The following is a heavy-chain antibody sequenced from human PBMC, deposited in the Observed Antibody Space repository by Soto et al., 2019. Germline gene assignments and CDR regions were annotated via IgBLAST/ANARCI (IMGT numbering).Heavy chain of an antibody. D-gene: IGHD5-12*01. CDR3: ARGFLYSGYDFSLFYYYYYMDV. V-gene: IGHV1-8*01. Sequence: ASLKVSCKASGYTFTSYDINWVRQATGQGLEWMGWMNPNSGNTGYAQKFQGRVTMTRNTSISTAYMELSSLRSEDTAVYYCARGFLYSGYDFSLFYYYYYMDVWGKGPTVTVSS. CDR2: MNPNSGNT. J-gene: IGHJ6*03. CDR1: GYTFTSYD.